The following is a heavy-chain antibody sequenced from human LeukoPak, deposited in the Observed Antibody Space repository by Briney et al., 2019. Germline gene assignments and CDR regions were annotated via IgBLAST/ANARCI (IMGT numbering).Heavy chain of an antibody. CDR1: GFTFSNYW. CDR3: ARVHGDFDY. J-gene: IGHJ4*02. D-gene: IGHD4-17*01. CDR2: ISGDGSST. V-gene: IGHV3-74*01. Sequence: PGGSLRLSCAASGFTFSNYWMHWVRQAPGKGLVWVSRISGDGSSTTYADSVKGRFTISRDNAKNTLYLRMNSLSAEDTAVYYCARVHGDFDYWGQGTLVTVSS.